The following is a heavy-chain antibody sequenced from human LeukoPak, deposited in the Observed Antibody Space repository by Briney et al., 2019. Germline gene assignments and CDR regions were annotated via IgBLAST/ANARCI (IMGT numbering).Heavy chain of an antibody. CDR3: ARDGDYYDKLGMDV. CDR2: IKQDGSEK. CDR1: GFTFSSYW. J-gene: IGHJ6*02. D-gene: IGHD3-22*01. V-gene: IGHV3-7*01. Sequence: GGSLRLSCAASGFTFSSYWMSWVRQAPGKGLEWVANIKQDGSEKYYVDSVKGRFTISRDNAKNSLYLQMNSLRAEDTAVYYCARDGDYYDKLGMDVWGQGTTVTVSS.